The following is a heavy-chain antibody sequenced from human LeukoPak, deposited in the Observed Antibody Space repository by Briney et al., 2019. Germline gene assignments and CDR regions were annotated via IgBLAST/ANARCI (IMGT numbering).Heavy chain of an antibody. V-gene: IGHV3-21*01. CDR2: ISSSSDYI. CDR3: ARARAGGTCSSGGCYYYGMDV. D-gene: IGHD2-15*01. Sequence: GGSLRLSCAASGFTFSSYAMSWVRQAPGKGLEWVSSISSSSDYIYYADSLKGRFTISRDNAKSSLYLQMNSLRGEDTAVYYCARARAGGTCSSGGCYYYGMDVWGQGTTVTVSS. CDR1: GFTFSSYA. J-gene: IGHJ6*02.